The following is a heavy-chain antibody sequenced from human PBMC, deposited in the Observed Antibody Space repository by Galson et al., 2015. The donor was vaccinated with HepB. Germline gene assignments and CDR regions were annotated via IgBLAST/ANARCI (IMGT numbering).Heavy chain of an antibody. V-gene: IGHV3-21*01. CDR3: ARAWFLEWLSSQGPYGMDV. Sequence: SLRLSCAASGFTFSSYSMNWVRQAPGKGLEWVSSISSSSSYIYYADSVKGRFTISRDNAKNSLYLQMNSLRAEDTAVYYCARAWFLEWLSSQGPYGMDVWGQGTTVTVSS. D-gene: IGHD3-3*01. CDR2: ISSSSSYI. CDR1: GFTFSSYS. J-gene: IGHJ6*02.